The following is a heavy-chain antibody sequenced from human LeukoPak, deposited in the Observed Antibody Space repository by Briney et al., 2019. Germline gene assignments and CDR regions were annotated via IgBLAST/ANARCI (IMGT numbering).Heavy chain of an antibody. D-gene: IGHD3-22*01. V-gene: IGHV4-38-2*01. CDR2: IYHSGST. CDR1: GYSISSGYY. Sequence: SETLSLTCAGSGYSISSGYYWGWIRQPPGKGLEWIGSIYHSGSTYYNPSLKSRVTISVDTSKNQFSLKLSSVTAADTAVYYCARQGGGAYYYDSSGYFDYWGQGTLVTVSS. CDR3: ARQGGGAYYYDSSGYFDY. J-gene: IGHJ4*02.